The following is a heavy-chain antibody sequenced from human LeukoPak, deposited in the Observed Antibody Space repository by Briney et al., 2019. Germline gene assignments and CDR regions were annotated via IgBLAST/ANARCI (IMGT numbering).Heavy chain of an antibody. CDR1: GGTFSSYA. V-gene: IGHV1-69*01. Sequence: ASVKVSCKASGGTFSSYAISWVRQAPGQGLEWMGGIIPVFGTANYAQKFQGRVTITADESTSTAYMELSSLRSEDTAVYYCARGYCSSTSCYYFDYWGQGTLVTVSS. J-gene: IGHJ4*02. CDR3: ARGYCSSTSCYYFDY. CDR2: IIPVFGTA. D-gene: IGHD2-2*01.